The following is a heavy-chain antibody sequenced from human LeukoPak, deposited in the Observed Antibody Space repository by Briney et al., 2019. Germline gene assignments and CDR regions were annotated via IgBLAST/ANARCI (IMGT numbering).Heavy chain of an antibody. J-gene: IGHJ6*02. CDR1: GYTFTSYD. V-gene: IGHV1-8*01. D-gene: IGHD5-12*01. CDR3: ARDREGVMQYSGYAIYYHYGMDV. CDR2: MNPNSGNT. Sequence: GASVKVSCKASGYTFTSYDINWVRQATGQGLERMGWMNPNSGNTGYAQKFQGRVTMTRNTSISTAYMELSRLRSDDTAVYYCARDREGVMQYSGYAIYYHYGMDVWGQGTTVTVSS.